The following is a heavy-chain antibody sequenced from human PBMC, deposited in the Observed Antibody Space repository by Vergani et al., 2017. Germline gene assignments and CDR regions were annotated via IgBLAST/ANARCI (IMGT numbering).Heavy chain of an antibody. CDR2: IYYSGST. V-gene: IGHV4-59*01. CDR3: ARENYGDYGGRTFDI. CDR1: GGSISSYY. Sequence: QVQLQESGPGLVKPSQTLSLTCTVSGGSISSYYWSWIRQPPGKGLEWIGYIYYSGSTNYNPSLKSRVTISVDTSKNQFSLKLSSVTAADTAVYYCARENYGDYGGRTFDIWGQGTMVTVSS. J-gene: IGHJ3*02. D-gene: IGHD4-17*01.